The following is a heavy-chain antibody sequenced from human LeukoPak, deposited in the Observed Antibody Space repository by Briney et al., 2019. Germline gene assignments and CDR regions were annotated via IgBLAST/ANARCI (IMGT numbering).Heavy chain of an antibody. Sequence: SETLSLTCAVYSESGSFSGYYWTWIRQPPGRGLEWIGEINHRGDTNYNPSLKSRPIISVDTSKNQFSLKLSSVTAADTAVYYCAGILTGYYRMVRGRGAFDIWGQGTMVTVSS. V-gene: IGHV4-34*01. CDR2: INHRGDT. J-gene: IGHJ3*02. CDR3: AGILTGYYRMVRGRGAFDI. D-gene: IGHD3-9*01. CDR1: SESGSFSGYY.